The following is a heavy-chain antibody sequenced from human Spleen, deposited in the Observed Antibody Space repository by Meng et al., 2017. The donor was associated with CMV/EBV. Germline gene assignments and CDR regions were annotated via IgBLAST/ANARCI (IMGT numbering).Heavy chain of an antibody. D-gene: IGHD3-22*01. V-gene: IGHV4-30-4*08. CDR1: GDSINSDNYY. J-gene: IGHJ4*02. CDR3: ASPNYYDTSGYYY. Sequence: SETLSLTCSVSGDSINSDNYYWSWIRQPPGKGLEWIGYIFYSGTTNYNPSLKSRVTISVDTSKNQFSLKLRSVTAADTAVYYCASPNYYDTSGYYYWGQGTRVTVSS. CDR2: IFYSGTT.